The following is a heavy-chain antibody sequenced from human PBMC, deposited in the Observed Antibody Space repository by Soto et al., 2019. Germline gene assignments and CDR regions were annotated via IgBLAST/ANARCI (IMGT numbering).Heavy chain of an antibody. CDR1: GGSISSTICY. CDR3: ARKYSSSWYYYYGMVV. Sequence: PSETLSLTCTVSGGSISSTICYWVWIRQPPGKVLDRIGRIYYSGITYYNPSPKSRVTISVDTSKNQFALKLSSVTAADTAVYYCARKYSSSWYYYYGMVVWGQGTTVTVS. J-gene: IGHJ6*02. V-gene: IGHV4-39*01. CDR2: IYYSGIT. D-gene: IGHD6-13*01.